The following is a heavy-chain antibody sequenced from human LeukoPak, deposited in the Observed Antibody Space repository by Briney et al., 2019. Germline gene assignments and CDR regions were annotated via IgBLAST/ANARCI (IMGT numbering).Heavy chain of an antibody. CDR1: GGSISSSSYY. J-gene: IGHJ4*02. CDR2: IYYSGST. Sequence: PSETLSLTCTVSGGSISSSSYYWGWIRQPPGTGLEWIGSIYYSGSTYYNPSLKSRVTISVDTSKNQFSLKLSSVTAADTAVYYCARLGLTGIAAAGIDYWGQGTLVTVSS. CDR3: ARLGLTGIAAAGIDY. V-gene: IGHV4-39*01. D-gene: IGHD6-13*01.